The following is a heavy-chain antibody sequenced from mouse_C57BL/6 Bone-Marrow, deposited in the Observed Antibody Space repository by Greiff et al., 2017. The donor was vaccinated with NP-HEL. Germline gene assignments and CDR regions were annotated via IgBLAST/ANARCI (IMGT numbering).Heavy chain of an antibody. CDR1: GYTFTSYG. Sequence: QVQLKESGAELARPGASVKLSCKASGYTFTSYGISWVKQRTGQGLEWIGEIYPRSGNTYYNEKFKGKATLTADKSSSTAYMELRSLTSEDSAVYFCARSGLYYSKQGYWGQGTTLTVSS. CDR2: IYPRSGNT. V-gene: IGHV1-81*01. CDR3: ARSGLYYSKQGY. J-gene: IGHJ2*01. D-gene: IGHD2-5*01.